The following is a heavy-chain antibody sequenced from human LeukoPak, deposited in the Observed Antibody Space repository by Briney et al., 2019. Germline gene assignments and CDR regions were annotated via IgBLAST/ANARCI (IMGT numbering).Heavy chain of an antibody. CDR3: AKAGYSSSWPFDY. Sequence: GSLRLSCAASGFSFSSNGMSWVRQAPGKGLEWVSALSGSGSTTYYADSVKGRFTISRDNSKNTVFLQMNSLRVEDTAVYYCAKAGYSSSWPFDYWGQGTQVTVSS. J-gene: IGHJ4*02. CDR1: GFSFSSNG. D-gene: IGHD6-13*01. V-gene: IGHV3-23*01. CDR2: LSGSGSTT.